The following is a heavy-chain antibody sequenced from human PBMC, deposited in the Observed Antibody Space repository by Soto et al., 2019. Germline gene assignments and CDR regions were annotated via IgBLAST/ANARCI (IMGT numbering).Heavy chain of an antibody. D-gene: IGHD3-16*02. CDR2: IIPILGIA. Sequence: QVQLVQSGAEVKKPGSSVKVSCKASGGTFSSYTISWVRQAPRQGLEWMGRIIPILGIANYAQKFQGRVTITADKSTSTAYMQLSSLRSEDTAVYYCASDVIYVWGSYRHYGMDVWGQGPTVTVSS. V-gene: IGHV1-69*02. J-gene: IGHJ6*02. CDR1: GGTFSSYT. CDR3: ASDVIYVWGSYRHYGMDV.